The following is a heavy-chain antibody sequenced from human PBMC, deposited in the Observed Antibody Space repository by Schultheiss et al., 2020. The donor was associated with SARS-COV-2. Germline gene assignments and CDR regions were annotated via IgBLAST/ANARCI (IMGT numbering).Heavy chain of an antibody. V-gene: IGHV4-34*01. Sequence: SQTLSLTCTVSGGSISSYYWSWIRQPPGKGLEWIGEISHSGSTNYNPSLKSRVTISVDRSKNQFSLKLSSVTAADTAVYYCAKDLSLGGSDGDYWGQGTLVTVSS. J-gene: IGHJ4*02. CDR1: GGSISSYY. D-gene: IGHD2-15*01. CDR2: ISHSGST. CDR3: AKDLSLGGSDGDY.